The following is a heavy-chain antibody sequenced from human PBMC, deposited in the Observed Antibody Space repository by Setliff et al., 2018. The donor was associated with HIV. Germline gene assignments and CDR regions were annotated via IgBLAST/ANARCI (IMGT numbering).Heavy chain of an antibody. CDR2: IYTSGSA. J-gene: IGHJ3*02. Sequence: PSETLSLTCTVSGGSINSYYWSWIRQPAGKGLEWIGRIYTSGSANYNPSLKSRVTMSVDTSKNQFSLKLTSVTAADTAVYYCARHGHFYDSSSSDAFDIWGHGTMVTVSS. CDR1: GGSINSYY. D-gene: IGHD3-22*01. V-gene: IGHV4-4*07. CDR3: ARHGHFYDSSSSDAFDI.